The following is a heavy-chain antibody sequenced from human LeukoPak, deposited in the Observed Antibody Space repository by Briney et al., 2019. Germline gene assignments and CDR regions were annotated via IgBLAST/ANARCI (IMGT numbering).Heavy chain of an antibody. CDR2: ISSSGSTI. D-gene: IGHD3-16*01. V-gene: IGHV3-11*04. Sequence: PGGSLRLSCAASGFTFSDDYMSWIRQAPGKGLEWVSYISSSGSTIYYADSVKGRFTISRDTAKNSLYLQMNSLRAEDTALYYCARDGAVKWHRGIDYFDYWGQGTLVTVSS. CDR1: GFTFSDDY. CDR3: ARDGAVKWHRGIDYFDY. J-gene: IGHJ4*02.